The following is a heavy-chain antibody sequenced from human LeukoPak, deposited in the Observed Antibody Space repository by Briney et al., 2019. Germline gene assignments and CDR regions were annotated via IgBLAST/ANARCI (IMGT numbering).Heavy chain of an antibody. CDR3: ARKLSSSWAL. J-gene: IGHJ4*02. D-gene: IGHD6-13*01. V-gene: IGHV3-66*01. CDR1: GFTVSSNY. Sequence: GGSLRLSCAASGFTVSSNYMSWVRQAPGKGLEWVSVIYSGGSTYYADSVKGRFTISRDDSKNTLYLQMKSLRAEDTAVYYCARKLSSSWALWGQGTLVTVSS. CDR2: IYSGGST.